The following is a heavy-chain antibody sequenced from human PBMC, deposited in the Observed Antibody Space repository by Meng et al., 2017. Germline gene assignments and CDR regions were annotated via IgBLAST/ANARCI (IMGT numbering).Heavy chain of an antibody. CDR2: TSYDGSNK. D-gene: IGHD3-22*01. V-gene: IGHV3-30*04. J-gene: IGHJ4*02. CDR1: GFTFSSYA. CDR3: ARGAYYYDSSGYWD. Sequence: LSLTCAASGFTFSSYAMHWVRQAPGKGLEWGAVTSYDGSNKYYADSVKGRFTISRDNSKNTLYLQMNSLRAEDTAVYYCARGAYYYDSSGYWDWGQGTLVTVSS.